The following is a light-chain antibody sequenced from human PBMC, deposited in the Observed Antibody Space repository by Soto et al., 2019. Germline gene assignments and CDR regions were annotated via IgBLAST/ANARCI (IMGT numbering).Light chain of an antibody. Sequence: EIVLTQSPGTLSLSPGERATLSCRASQSVSSTYLAWYQQKPGQAPGLLIYGASSRATRIPDRFSGSGSGTDFSLTITRLEPEDSAVYYCQQYGSPSPLPFGGGTKVELK. CDR3: QQYGSPSPLP. J-gene: IGKJ4*01. CDR1: QSVSSTY. V-gene: IGKV3-20*01. CDR2: GAS.